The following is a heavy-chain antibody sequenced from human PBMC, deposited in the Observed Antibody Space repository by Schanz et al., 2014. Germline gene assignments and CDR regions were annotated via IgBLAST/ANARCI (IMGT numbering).Heavy chain of an antibody. CDR2: ISHSGGST. V-gene: IGHV3-23*04. J-gene: IGHJ6*02. Sequence: VQLVESGGGVVQFGRSLRLSCAASGFTFSDHYMDWVRQAPGKGLEWVSSISHSGGSTYYADSVKGRFTISRDNSENTLYLQMNSLSADDTAVFYCAKGMGYCSGGTCYDYYYYGLDVWVQGTTVTVSS. CDR3: AKGMGYCSGGTCYDYYYYGLDV. D-gene: IGHD2-15*01. CDR1: GFTFSDHY.